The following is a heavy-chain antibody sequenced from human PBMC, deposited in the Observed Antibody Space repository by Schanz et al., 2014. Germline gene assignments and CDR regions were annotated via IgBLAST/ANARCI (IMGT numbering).Heavy chain of an antibody. V-gene: IGHV3-7*01. CDR2: IKKDGSEK. D-gene: IGHD6-13*01. CDR3: VSQTGSPNY. J-gene: IGHJ4*02. Sequence: EVQLVESGGGLVQPGGSLRLSCVASGFTFSGFWMTWVRQAPGKGLEWVANIKKDGSEKYYVDSVEGRFTISRDNAKRSLFLQMNSLRVEDTAVYFCVSQTGSPNYWGQGTLVTVSS. CDR1: GFTFSGFW.